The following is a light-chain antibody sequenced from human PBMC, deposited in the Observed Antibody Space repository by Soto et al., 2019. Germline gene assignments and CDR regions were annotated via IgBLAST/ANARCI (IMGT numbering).Light chain of an antibody. J-gene: IGKJ5*01. CDR3: QQCDSSVYT. V-gene: IGKV3-11*01. Sequence: TALSLSPGERASRSCRASQIFDSYLAWYQQKPGRAPRLLIFGASTRATGIPARFSGSGSGTDFTLTITSLDPEDFAVYYCQQCDSSVYTFGQGTQVENK. CDR2: GAS. CDR1: QIFDSY.